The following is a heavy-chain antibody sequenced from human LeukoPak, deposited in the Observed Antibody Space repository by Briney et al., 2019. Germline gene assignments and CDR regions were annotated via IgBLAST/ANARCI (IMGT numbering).Heavy chain of an antibody. V-gene: IGHV3-33*01. D-gene: IGHD2/OR15-2a*01. CDR3: ARFLPYYYYGMDV. CDR1: GFTFSSHG. Sequence: PGGSLRLSCAASGFTFSSHGMHWVRQAPGKGLEWVAVIWYDGSNKYYADSVKGRFTISRDNSKNTLYLQMNSLRAEDTAVYYCARFLPYYYYGMDVWGQGTTVTVSS. CDR2: IWYDGSNK. J-gene: IGHJ6*02.